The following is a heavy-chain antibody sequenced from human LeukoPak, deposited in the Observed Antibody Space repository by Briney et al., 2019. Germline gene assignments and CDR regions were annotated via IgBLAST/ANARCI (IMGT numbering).Heavy chain of an antibody. CDR1: GDSIRSYY. V-gene: IGHV4-59*01. CDR3: ARGGGSSWSGRVVDY. D-gene: IGHD6-13*01. CDR2: IYYSGST. Sequence: SETLSLTCTVSGDSIRSYYWSWIRQPPGKGLEWIGYIYYSGSTNYNPSLKSRVTISIDTSKNQFSLKLSSVTAADTAVYYCARGGGSSWSGRVVDYWGQGTLVTVSS. J-gene: IGHJ4*02.